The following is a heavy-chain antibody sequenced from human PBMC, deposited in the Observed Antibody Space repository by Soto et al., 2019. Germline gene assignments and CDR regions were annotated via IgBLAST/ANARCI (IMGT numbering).Heavy chain of an antibody. CDR1: GGTFSSYT. J-gene: IGHJ4*02. Sequence: QVQLVQSGAEVKKPGSSVKVSCKASGGTFSSYTISWVRQAPGQGLEWMGRIIPILGIANYAQKFQGRVTITADKCTSTAYMELSSLRSEDTAVYYCARDWAYGDYDSYFDYWGQGTLVTVSS. CDR3: ARDWAYGDYDSYFDY. D-gene: IGHD4-17*01. CDR2: IIPILGIA. V-gene: IGHV1-69*08.